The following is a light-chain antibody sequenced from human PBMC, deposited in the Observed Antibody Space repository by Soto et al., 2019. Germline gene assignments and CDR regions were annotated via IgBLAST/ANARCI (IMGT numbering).Light chain of an antibody. CDR2: DVS. Sequence: QSALTQPASVSGSPGQSITISCTGTSSDVGDYNYVSWYQQHPGKAPKLMIYDVSNRPSGVSNRFSGSKSGSTASLTISGLQAEEEADYYCSSYTSSTTRVFGTGTKVTVL. J-gene: IGLJ1*01. V-gene: IGLV2-14*01. CDR1: SSDVGDYNY. CDR3: SSYTSSTTRV.